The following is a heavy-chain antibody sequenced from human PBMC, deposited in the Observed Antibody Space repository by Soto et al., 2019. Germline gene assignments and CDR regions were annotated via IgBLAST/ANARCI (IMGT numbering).Heavy chain of an antibody. CDR2: ISGSGGST. CDR1: GFTFSSYA. V-gene: IGHV3-23*01. Sequence: EVQLLESGGGLVQPGGSLRLSCAASGFTFSSYAMSWVRQAPGKGLKWVSAISGSGGSTYYADSVKGRFTICRDNSKNTLYLQMNSLRAEDTALYYCAKGLAYYYDSSGYCPIGAFDIWGQGTMVTVSS. D-gene: IGHD3-22*01. J-gene: IGHJ3*02. CDR3: AKGLAYYYDSSGYCPIGAFDI.